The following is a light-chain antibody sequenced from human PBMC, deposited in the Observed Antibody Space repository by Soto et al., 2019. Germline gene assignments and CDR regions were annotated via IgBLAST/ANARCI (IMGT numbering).Light chain of an antibody. CDR3: AAWDDSLNGPV. V-gene: IGLV1-44*01. J-gene: IGLJ2*01. CDR2: SNN. Sequence: QSVLTQPPSASGTPGQRVTISCSGSSSNIGSNTVNWYQQLPGTAPKLLIYSNNQRPSVVPDRFSGSKSGTSASLAISGLHSEDEADYDCAAWDDSLNGPVFGGGTKLTVL. CDR1: SSNIGSNT.